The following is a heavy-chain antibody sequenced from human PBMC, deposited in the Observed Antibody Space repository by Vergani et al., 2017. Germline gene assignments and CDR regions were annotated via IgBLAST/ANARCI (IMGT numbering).Heavy chain of an antibody. D-gene: IGHD6-13*01. Sequence: QVQLVQSGAEVKKPGASVKVSCKASGYTFTSYDINWVRQATGQGLEWMGWMNPNSGNTAYAQKFQGRVTMTRNTSISTTYMELSSLRSEETAVYYCARAAAGTHYYYGMDVWGQGTTVTVSS. CDR1: GYTFTSYD. J-gene: IGHJ6*02. V-gene: IGHV1-8*01. CDR2: MNPNSGNT. CDR3: ARAAAGTHYYYGMDV.